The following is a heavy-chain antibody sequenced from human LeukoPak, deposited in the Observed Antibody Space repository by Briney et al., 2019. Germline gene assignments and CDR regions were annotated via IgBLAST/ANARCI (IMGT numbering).Heavy chain of an antibody. CDR1: GGSFSGYY. CDR2: INHSGST. V-gene: IGHV4-34*01. D-gene: IGHD1-26*01. Sequence: SETLSLTCAVYGGSFSGYYWSWIRQPPGKGLEWIGEINHSGSTNYNPSLKSRVTISVDTSKNQFSLKLSSVTAADTAVYYCARGGSGSYYYVYYYYYGMDVWGQGTTVTVSS. CDR3: ARGGSGSYYYVYYYYYGMDV. J-gene: IGHJ6*02.